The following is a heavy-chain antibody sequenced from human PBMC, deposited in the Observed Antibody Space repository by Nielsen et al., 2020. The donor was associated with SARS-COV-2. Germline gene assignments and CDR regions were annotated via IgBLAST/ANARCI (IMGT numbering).Heavy chain of an antibody. J-gene: IGHJ4*02. V-gene: IGHV3-23*01. Sequence: GEPLKISCAVSGFTFCSYAMSWVRQAPGKGLEWVSPISGSGGSTYYADSVKARFTISRDNSKNTLYLQMNSLRAEDTAVYSCAKGNSWPPLFDYWGQGTLVTVSS. CDR3: AKGNSWPPLFDY. D-gene: IGHD5-12*01. CDR2: ISGSGGST. CDR1: GFTFCSYA.